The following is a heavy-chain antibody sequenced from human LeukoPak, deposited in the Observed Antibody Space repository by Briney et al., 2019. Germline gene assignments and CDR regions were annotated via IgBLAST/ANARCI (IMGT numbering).Heavy chain of an antibody. CDR3: ARERYEVGHYYYYGMDV. D-gene: IGHD3-3*01. Sequence: GGSLRLSCAASGFTVSSNYMSWVRQAPGKGLEWVSVIYSGGSTYYADSAKGRFTISRDNSKNTLYLQLNSLRAEDTAVYYCARERYEVGHYYYYGMDVWGQGTTVTVSS. CDR1: GFTVSSNY. CDR2: IYSGGST. V-gene: IGHV3-66*01. J-gene: IGHJ6*02.